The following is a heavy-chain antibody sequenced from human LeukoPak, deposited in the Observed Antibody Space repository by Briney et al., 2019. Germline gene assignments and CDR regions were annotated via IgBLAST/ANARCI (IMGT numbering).Heavy chain of an antibody. CDR3: ARDRTSRGPYYYYYMDV. CDR2: IYYSGST. CDR1: GGSISSGGYY. V-gene: IGHV4-31*03. J-gene: IGHJ6*03. D-gene: IGHD1-7*01. Sequence: SQTLSLTCTVSGGSISSGGYYWSWIRRHPGKGLEWIGYIYYSGSTYYNPSLKSRVTISVDTSKNQFSLKLSSVTAADTAVYYCARDRTSRGPYYYYYMDVWGKGTTVTVSS.